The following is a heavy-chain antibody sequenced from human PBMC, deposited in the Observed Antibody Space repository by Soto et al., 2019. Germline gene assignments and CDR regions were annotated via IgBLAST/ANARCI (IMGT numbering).Heavy chain of an antibody. J-gene: IGHJ6*02. CDR3: ARQQLANLALYGLDV. D-gene: IGHD6-6*01. V-gene: IGHV6-1*01. CDR1: GDSVSSNSAA. CDR2: TYYRSKWNT. Sequence: SQTLSLTCVISGDSVSSNSAAWNWIRQSPSRGLEWLGRTYYRSKWNTDSAVSMKNRITITPDTSKNLFSLQLDSVTPEDTAVYYCARQQLANLALYGLDVWGQGTTVTVSS.